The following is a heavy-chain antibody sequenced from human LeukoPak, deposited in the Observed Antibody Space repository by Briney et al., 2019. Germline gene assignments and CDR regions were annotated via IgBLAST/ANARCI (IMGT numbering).Heavy chain of an antibody. CDR2: ISSSSSYI. Sequence: GGSLRLSCAASGFTFSSYSMNWVRQAPGKGLEWVSSISSSSSYIYYADSVKGRFTISRDNAKNSLYLQMNSLRAEDTAVYYCARGGIAAAAALLPNYWGQGTLVTVSS. D-gene: IGHD6-13*01. J-gene: IGHJ4*02. CDR3: ARGGIAAAAALLPNY. CDR1: GFTFSSYS. V-gene: IGHV3-21*01.